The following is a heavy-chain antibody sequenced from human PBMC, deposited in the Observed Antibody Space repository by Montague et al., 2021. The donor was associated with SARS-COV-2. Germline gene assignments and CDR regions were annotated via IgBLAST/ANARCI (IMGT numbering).Heavy chain of an antibody. D-gene: IGHD3-16*01. V-gene: IGHV4-59*01. CDR3: ARAQNVCSIANCVYSFDL. Sequence: SETLSLTCTVSGGSLNNYFWSWIRQSPGKGLEWIGYVHYTGSTKYNPSLKTRVTLSLDTPKNHFSLRLNSVTAADTAVYYCARAQNVCSIANCVYSFDLWGLGALVTVSS. J-gene: IGHJ4*02. CDR1: GGSLNNYF. CDR2: VHYTGST.